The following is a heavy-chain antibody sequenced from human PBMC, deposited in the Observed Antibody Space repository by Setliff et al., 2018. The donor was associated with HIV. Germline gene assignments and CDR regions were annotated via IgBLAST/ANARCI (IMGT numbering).Heavy chain of an antibody. D-gene: IGHD3-10*01. CDR3: ARDRVELFWDGELNYMDV. CDR1: GYTFTDYY. J-gene: IGHJ6*03. Sequence: ASVKVSCKASGYTFTDYYMDWVQQAPGKGLQWLGRVDPEHGGTAYAEKFQGRFTISRDNSKNTLYLQMNSLRAEDTAVYYCARDRVELFWDGELNYMDVWGKGTTVTVSS. CDR2: VDPEHGGT. V-gene: IGHV1-69-2*01.